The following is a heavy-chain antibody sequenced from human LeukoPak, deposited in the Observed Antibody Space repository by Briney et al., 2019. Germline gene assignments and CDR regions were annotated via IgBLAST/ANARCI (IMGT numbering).Heavy chain of an antibody. V-gene: IGHV1-18*01. CDR1: GYTFTSYG. Sequence: ASVKVSCTASGYTFTSYGISWVRQAPGQGLEWMGWISAYNGNTNYAQKLQGGVTMTTDTSTSTAYMELRSLRSDDTAVYYCARDSPYCSGGSCYSVVAFDIWGQGSMVTVSS. CDR3: ARDSPYCSGGSCYSVVAFDI. D-gene: IGHD2-15*01. J-gene: IGHJ3*02. CDR2: ISAYNGNT.